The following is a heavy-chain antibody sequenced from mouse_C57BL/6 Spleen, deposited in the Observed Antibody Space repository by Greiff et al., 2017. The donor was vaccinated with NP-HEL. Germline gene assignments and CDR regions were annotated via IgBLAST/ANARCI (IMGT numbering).Heavy chain of an antibody. CDR3: ARWGLGLGNDFDY. CDR2: IWRGGST. CDR1: GFSLTSYG. Sequence: VQRVESGPGLVQPSPCLSITCTASGFSLTSYGVHWVRQSPGKGLEWLGVIWRGGSTDYNAAFISSLSISKDNSKSHVFFKKISRQADDKAVYYCARWGLGLGNDFDYWGQGTTLTVSS. D-gene: IGHD4-1*01. V-gene: IGHV2-2*01. J-gene: IGHJ2*01.